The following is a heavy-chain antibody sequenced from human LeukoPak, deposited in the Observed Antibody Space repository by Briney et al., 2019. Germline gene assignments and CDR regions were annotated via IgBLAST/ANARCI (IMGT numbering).Heavy chain of an antibody. Sequence: SQSLSLTSVISGDRVSSKSAAWNWIRQSPTRGLEWLARTYYRSKWYNEYAVSVKSRITINTDTSKNQFSLQLNSVTPENTAVYYCARSSGYFDYWGQGTLVSVSS. D-gene: IGHD1-26*01. V-gene: IGHV6-1*01. J-gene: IGHJ4*02. CDR2: TYYRSKWYN. CDR1: GDRVSSKSAA. CDR3: ARSSGYFDY.